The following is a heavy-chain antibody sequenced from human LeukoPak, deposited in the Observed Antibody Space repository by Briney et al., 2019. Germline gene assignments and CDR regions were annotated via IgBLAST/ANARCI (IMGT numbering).Heavy chain of an antibody. J-gene: IGHJ4*02. CDR3: ARDHGGYLDY. CDR1: GFTLSSYA. CDR2: ISYDGSNK. D-gene: IGHD3-10*01. V-gene: IGHV3-30*04. Sequence: GRSLRLSCAASGFTLSSYAMHWVRQAPGKGLEWVALISYDGSNKYYADSMKGRFTISRDNSKNTLYLQMNSLRAEDTAVYYCARDHGGYLDYWGQGTLVTVSS.